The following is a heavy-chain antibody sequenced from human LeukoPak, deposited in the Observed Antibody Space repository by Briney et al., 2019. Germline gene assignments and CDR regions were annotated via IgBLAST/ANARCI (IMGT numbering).Heavy chain of an antibody. D-gene: IGHD2-8*01. J-gene: IGHJ4*02. Sequence: PPETLSLTCTVSGGSISSYYWSWIRQPPGKGLEWIGYIYYSGSTNYNPSLKSRVTISVDTSKNQFSLKLSSVTAADTAVYYCARDLGVGSDYWGQGTLVTVSS. CDR3: ARDLGVGSDY. CDR1: GGSISSYY. V-gene: IGHV4-59*01. CDR2: IYYSGST.